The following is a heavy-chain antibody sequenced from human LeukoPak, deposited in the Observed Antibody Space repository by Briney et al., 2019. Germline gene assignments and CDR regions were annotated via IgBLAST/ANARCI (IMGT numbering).Heavy chain of an antibody. CDR1: GGSISSYY. CDR3: ARMDYDILTGYPHPFDY. V-gene: IGHV4-59*01. J-gene: IGHJ4*02. D-gene: IGHD3-9*01. Sequence: SETLSLTCTVSGGSISSYYWSWIRQPPGKGLEWIGYIYYSRSTNYNPSLKSRVTISVDTSKNQFSLKLSSVTAADTAVYYCARMDYDILTGYPHPFDYWGQGTLVTVSS. CDR2: IYYSRST.